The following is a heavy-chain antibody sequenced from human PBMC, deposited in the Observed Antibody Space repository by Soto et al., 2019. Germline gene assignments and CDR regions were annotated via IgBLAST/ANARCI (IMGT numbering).Heavy chain of an antibody. CDR3: TTGSYFSGGSCYYGGFDP. CDR2: IKSKTDGGTT. CDR1: GFTFSNAW. Sequence: GGSLRLSCAASGFTFSNAWMSWVRQAPGKGLEWVGRIKSKTDGGTTDYAAPVKGRFTISRDDSKNTLYLQMNSLKTEDTAVYYCTTGSYFSGGSCYYGGFDPWGQGTLVTVSS. J-gene: IGHJ5*02. V-gene: IGHV3-15*01. D-gene: IGHD2-15*01.